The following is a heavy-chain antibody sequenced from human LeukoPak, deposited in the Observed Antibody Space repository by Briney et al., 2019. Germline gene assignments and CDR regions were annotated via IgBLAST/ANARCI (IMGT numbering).Heavy chain of an antibody. CDR1: GGSISSSSYY. CDR3: ARATAFFDI. CDR2: IYYSGST. Sequence: SETLSLTCTVSGGSISSSSYYWGWIRQPPGKGLEWIGSIYYSGSTSYNPSLKSRVTISVDTSKNQFSLKLSSVTAADTAVYYCARATAFFDIWGQGTMATVSS. J-gene: IGHJ3*02. V-gene: IGHV4-39*07.